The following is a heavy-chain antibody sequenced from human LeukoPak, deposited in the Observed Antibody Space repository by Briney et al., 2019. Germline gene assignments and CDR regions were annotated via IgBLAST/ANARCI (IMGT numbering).Heavy chain of an antibody. J-gene: IGHJ4*02. CDR1: GFTFKLYW. Sequence: GGSLRLSCAASGFTFKLYWMHWVRQVPGKGPVWVARINDDGSDTVYADSVKGRFTISRDNAKNSLYLQMNSLRAEDTAVYYCARDLMPAAGTRGFDYWGQGTLVTVSS. D-gene: IGHD6-13*01. CDR3: ARDLMPAAGTRGFDY. CDR2: INDDGSDT. V-gene: IGHV3-74*01.